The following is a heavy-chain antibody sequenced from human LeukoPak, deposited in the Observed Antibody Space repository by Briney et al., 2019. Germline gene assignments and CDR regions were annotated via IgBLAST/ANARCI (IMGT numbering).Heavy chain of an antibody. CDR2: ISGSGDST. J-gene: IGHJ6*03. CDR3: AKDRVAAVCYYMDV. V-gene: IGHV3-23*01. D-gene: IGHD6-13*01. CDR1: GFTFSSYA. Sequence: PGGSLRLSWAASGFTFSSYAMSWVRRAPGKGLEWVSAISGSGDSTYYADSVKGRFTISRDNSKNTLYLQMNRLRAEDTAVYYCAKDRVAAVCYYMDVWGKGTTVTVSS.